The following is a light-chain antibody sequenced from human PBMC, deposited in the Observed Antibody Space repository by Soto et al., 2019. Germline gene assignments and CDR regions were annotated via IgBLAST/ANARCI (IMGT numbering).Light chain of an antibody. CDR1: DIRTNT. V-gene: IGLV3-21*02. CDR2: DVS. CDR3: QVWESTSDWV. Sequence: SYELTQPPSVSVAPGQTATITGGGDDIRTNTVHWSQQKPGQAPLLVVYDVSGRPSGIPERVSGSKYGNTATLTISSVEAGDEADYFCQVWESTSDWVFGGGTKVTVL. J-gene: IGLJ3*02.